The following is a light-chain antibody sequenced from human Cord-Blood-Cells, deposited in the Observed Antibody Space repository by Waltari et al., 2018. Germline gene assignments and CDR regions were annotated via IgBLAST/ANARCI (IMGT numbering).Light chain of an antibody. CDR3: CSYAGSYTLV. V-gene: IGLV2-11*01. Sequence: QSALTQPRSVSGSPGQSVTISCTGTSSDVGGYNYVSWYQQPPGKAPQLMIYDVSKRPSGVPDRFSGSKSGNTASLTISGLQAEDEADYYCCSYAGSYTLVFGGGTKLTVL. CDR1: SSDVGGYNY. J-gene: IGLJ2*01. CDR2: DVS.